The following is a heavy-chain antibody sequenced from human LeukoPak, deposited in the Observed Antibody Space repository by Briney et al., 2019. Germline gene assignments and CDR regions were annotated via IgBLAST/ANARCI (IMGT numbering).Heavy chain of an antibody. CDR1: GFTFSSYS. V-gene: IGHV3-48*02. D-gene: IGHD6-13*01. Sequence: GGSLRLSCAASGFTFSSYSMNRVRQAPGKGLEWVSYISSSSSTIYYADSVKGRFTISRDNAKNSLYLQMNSLRDEDTAVYYCARDRPRSSWSYYFDYWGQGTLVTVSS. CDR2: ISSSSSTI. J-gene: IGHJ4*02. CDR3: ARDRPRSSWSYYFDY.